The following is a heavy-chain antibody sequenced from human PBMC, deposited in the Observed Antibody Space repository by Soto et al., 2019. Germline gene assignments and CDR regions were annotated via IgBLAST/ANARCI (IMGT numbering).Heavy chain of an antibody. CDR2: IIPIFGTA. Sequence: GASVKVSCKASGGTFSSYAISWVRQAPGQGLEWMGGIIPIFGTANYAQKFQGRVTITADESTSTAYMELSSLRSEDTAVYYCARGSSSGYYNPPLYYYYYGMDVWGQGTTVTVSS. CDR1: GGTFSSYA. D-gene: IGHD3-3*01. V-gene: IGHV1-69*13. J-gene: IGHJ6*02. CDR3: ARGSSSGYYNPPLYYYYYGMDV.